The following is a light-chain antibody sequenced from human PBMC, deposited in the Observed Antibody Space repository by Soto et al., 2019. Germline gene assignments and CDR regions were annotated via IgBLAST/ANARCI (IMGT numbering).Light chain of an antibody. CDR2: GAS. J-gene: IGKJ3*01. Sequence: EIVLTQSPGTLSLSPGERATLSCRASQSVSSSYLAWYHQKPGQAPRLLIYGASSRATGIPDRFSGSVSGTDFTLTISRLEPEDFAVYYCQQYGTSPFSFGPGTKVDIK. CDR3: QQYGTSPFS. CDR1: QSVSSSY. V-gene: IGKV3-20*01.